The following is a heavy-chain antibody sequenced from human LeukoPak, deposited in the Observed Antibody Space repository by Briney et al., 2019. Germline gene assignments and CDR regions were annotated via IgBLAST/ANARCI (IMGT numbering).Heavy chain of an antibody. V-gene: IGHV3-66*01. D-gene: IGHD2-15*01. CDR3: AREAEDIVVVVAASDY. CDR2: IYSGGST. J-gene: IGHJ4*02. Sequence: GGSLRLSCAASGFTVSSNYMSWVRQAPGKGLEWVSVIYSGGSTYYADSVKGRFTISRDNSKNTLYLQMNSLRAEDTAVYYCAREAEDIVVVVAASDYWGQGTLVTVSS. CDR1: GFTVSSNY.